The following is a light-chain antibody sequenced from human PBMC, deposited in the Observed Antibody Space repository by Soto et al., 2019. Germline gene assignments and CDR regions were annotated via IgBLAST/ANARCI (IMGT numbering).Light chain of an antibody. V-gene: IGLV2-14*01. CDR2: EVT. CDR1: TGDVGSYKY. J-gene: IGLJ1*01. CDR3: SSYTDNKNIPYV. Sequence: QPVLTQPASVSGSLGQSITISCTGTTGDVGSYKYVSWYQQHPGKAPKLMIYEVTNRPSGVSNRFSGSKSGNTASLTISGLRAEDEADYFCSSYTDNKNIPYVFGTGTKLTVL.